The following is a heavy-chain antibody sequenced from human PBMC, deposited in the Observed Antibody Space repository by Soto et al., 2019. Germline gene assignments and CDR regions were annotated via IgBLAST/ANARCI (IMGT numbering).Heavy chain of an antibody. Sequence: SVKVSFKASGGTFSSYAISWVRQAPGQGLEWMGGIIPIFGTANYAQKFQGRVTITADESTSTAYMELSSLRSEDTAVYYCARDWWSGKLQLDQEFDPWGQGTRVTVAS. CDR1: GGTFSSYA. D-gene: IGHD3-3*01. V-gene: IGHV1-69*13. J-gene: IGHJ5*02. CDR3: ARDWWSGKLQLDQEFDP. CDR2: IIPIFGTA.